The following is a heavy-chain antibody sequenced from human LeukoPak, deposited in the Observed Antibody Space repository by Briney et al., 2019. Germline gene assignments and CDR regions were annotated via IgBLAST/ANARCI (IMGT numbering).Heavy chain of an antibody. V-gene: IGHV4-59*11. D-gene: IGHD3-3*01. Sequence: SETLSLTCTVSGGSISSHYWSWTRQPPGKGLEWIGYIYYSGSTNYNPSLKSRVTISVDTSKNQFSLKLSSVTAADTAVYYCARVYYDFWSGYYGFSGYYYMDVWGKGTMVTVSS. CDR2: IYYSGST. J-gene: IGHJ6*03. CDR1: GGSISSHY. CDR3: ARVYYDFWSGYYGFSGYYYMDV.